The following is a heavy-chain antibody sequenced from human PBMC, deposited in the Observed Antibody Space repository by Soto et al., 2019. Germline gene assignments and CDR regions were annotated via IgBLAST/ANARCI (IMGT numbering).Heavy chain of an antibody. CDR3: ASGGLAGAGPYYNDF. Sequence: EVQLVESGGGLVQPGGSLRLSCAASGFTFSSYWMHWVRQAPGKGLVWVSLINNDGSSTSYADSVKGRLTVSRDNAKNTVYLQVNSLSPEDTAVYYCASGGLAGAGPYYNDFWGRGTLVTVSS. CDR2: INNDGSST. CDR1: GFTFSSYW. V-gene: IGHV3-74*01. J-gene: IGHJ4*02. D-gene: IGHD3-10*01.